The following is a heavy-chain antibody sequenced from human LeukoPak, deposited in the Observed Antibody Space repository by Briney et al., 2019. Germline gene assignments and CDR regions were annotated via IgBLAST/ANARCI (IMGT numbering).Heavy chain of an antibody. CDR2: IYTSGST. J-gene: IGHJ4*02. CDR3: ARAAAGSSKYDY. Sequence: SETLSLTCSVSGGSGGTYSWTWIRLPAGKGLEWIGRIYTSGSTNYNPSLKSRVTMSVDTSKNQFSLNLSSLTAADTAVYYCARAAAGSSKYDYWGQGILVTVSS. CDR1: GGSGGTYS. D-gene: IGHD6-13*01. V-gene: IGHV4-4*07.